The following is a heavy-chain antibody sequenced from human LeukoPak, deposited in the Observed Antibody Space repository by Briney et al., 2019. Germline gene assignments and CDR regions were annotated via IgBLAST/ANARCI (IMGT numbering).Heavy chain of an antibody. Sequence: GGSLRLSCAASGFTFSSYSMNWVRQAPGKGLEWVSSISSSSSYIYYADSVKGRFTISRDNAKNSLYLQMNSLRAEDTAVYYCAGQGRTSYGMDVWGQGTTVTVSS. CDR2: ISSSSSYI. V-gene: IGHV3-21*01. J-gene: IGHJ6*02. CDR1: GFTFSSYS. CDR3: AGQGRTSYGMDV. D-gene: IGHD1-1*01.